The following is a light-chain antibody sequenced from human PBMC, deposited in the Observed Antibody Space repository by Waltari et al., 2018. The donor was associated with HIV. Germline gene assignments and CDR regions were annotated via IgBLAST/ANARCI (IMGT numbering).Light chain of an antibody. V-gene: IGKV3-15*01. CDR2: GAS. CDR3: QQYNNWPPYT. Sequence: IVMTQSPAPLSVSPGERAPLPCRASQSGGSSLARYQQKPGQAPRLLIYGASTSATGIPAMFSGSGSGTECTLTISSLQSEDFAVYYCQQYNNWPPYTFGQGIKLGIK. CDR1: QSGGSS. J-gene: IGKJ2*01.